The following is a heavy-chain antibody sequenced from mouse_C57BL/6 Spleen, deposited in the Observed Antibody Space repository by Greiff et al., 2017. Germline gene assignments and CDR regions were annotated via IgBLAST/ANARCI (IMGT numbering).Heavy chain of an antibody. J-gene: IGHJ1*03. D-gene: IGHD1-1*01. CDR1: GFSLSTSGMG. V-gene: IGHV8-12*01. CDR3: ARGKRNYYGSSYDWYFDV. Sequence: QVQLKESGPGILQSSQTLSLTCSFSGFSLSTSGMGVSWIRQPSGKGLEWLAHIYWDDDKRYNPSLKSRLTISKDTSRNQVFLKITSVDTADTATYYCARGKRNYYGSSYDWYFDVWGTGTTVTVSS. CDR2: IYWDDDK.